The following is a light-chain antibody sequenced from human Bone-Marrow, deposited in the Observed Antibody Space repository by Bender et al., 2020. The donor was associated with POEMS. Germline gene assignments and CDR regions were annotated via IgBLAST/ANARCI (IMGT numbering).Light chain of an antibody. J-gene: IGLJ3*02. Sequence: QSALTQPASVSGSPGQSVTITCTGAGSDFARYDFVSWYQHLPDKAPTLLFYEVMRRPSGVSGRFSGSKSGNTASLTISGLQPEDEGDYYCSFYGGRRALVFGGGTKLTVL. CDR3: SFYGGRRALV. V-gene: IGLV2-23*02. CDR2: EVM. CDR1: GSDFARYDF.